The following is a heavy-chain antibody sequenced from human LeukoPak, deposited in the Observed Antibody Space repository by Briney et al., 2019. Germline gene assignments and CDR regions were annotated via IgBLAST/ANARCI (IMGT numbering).Heavy chain of an antibody. D-gene: IGHD3-9*01. Sequence: VASVKVSCKASGYTFTGYYMHWVRQAPGQGLEWMGWINANSGGTNYARKFQGRVTMTRDTSISTAYMELSRLRSDDTAVYYCARSSRYDIWTGYPYWGQGTLVTVSP. V-gene: IGHV1-2*02. J-gene: IGHJ4*02. CDR1: GYTFTGYY. CDR2: INANSGGT. CDR3: ARSSRYDIWTGYPY.